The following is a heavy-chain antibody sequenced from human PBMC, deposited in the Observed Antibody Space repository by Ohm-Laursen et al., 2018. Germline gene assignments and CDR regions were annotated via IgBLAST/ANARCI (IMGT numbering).Heavy chain of an antibody. CDR3: VGPQRGGYDDHFDY. CDR1: GFTFDDYA. V-gene: IGHV3-7*01. D-gene: IGHD5-12*01. J-gene: IGHJ4*02. Sequence: GSLRLSCTASGFTFDDYAMLWVRQAPGKGPEWVASINTDGSEKYYAESVKGRFTISRDNAKNSLFLQMNSLRVEDTSVYYCVGPQRGGYDDHFDYWGRGTLVIVSS. CDR2: INTDGSEK.